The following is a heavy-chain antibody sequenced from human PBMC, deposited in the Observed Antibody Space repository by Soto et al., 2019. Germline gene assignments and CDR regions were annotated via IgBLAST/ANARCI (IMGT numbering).Heavy chain of an antibody. CDR3: ARDRFVVVPAATHYYYYGMDV. Sequence: GGSLRLSCAASGFTFSSYSMNWVRQAPGKGLEWVSSISSSSSYIYYADSVKGRFTISRDNAKNSLYLQMSSLRAEDTAVYYCARDRFVVVPAATHYYYYGMDVWGQGTTVTVSS. CDR1: GFTFSSYS. D-gene: IGHD2-2*01. CDR2: ISSSSSYI. J-gene: IGHJ6*02. V-gene: IGHV3-21*01.